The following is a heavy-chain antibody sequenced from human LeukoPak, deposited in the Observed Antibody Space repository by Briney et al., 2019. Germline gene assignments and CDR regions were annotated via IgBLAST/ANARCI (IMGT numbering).Heavy chain of an antibody. CDR2: IYYSGST. CDR3: ARHSTLSSYYGMDV. CDR1: GGSISNYY. Sequence: PSETLSLTCTVSGGSISNYYWSWIRQPPGKGLEWIGYIYYSGSTNYNPSLKSRVTISVDTSKTQFSLKLSSVTAADTAVYYCARHSTLSSYYGMDVWGRGTTVTVSS. D-gene: IGHD4-11*01. J-gene: IGHJ6*02. V-gene: IGHV4-59*08.